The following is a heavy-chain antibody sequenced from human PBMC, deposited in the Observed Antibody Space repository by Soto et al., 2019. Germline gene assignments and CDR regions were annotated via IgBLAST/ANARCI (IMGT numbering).Heavy chain of an antibody. D-gene: IGHD1-1*01. Sequence: PGGSLRLACAAPGFTFSDYYMIWILQSPGNGLDWVSYISSSGSTIYYADSVKGRFTISRDNAKNSLYLQMNSLRAEDTAVYYCARDIGSWNQHYYYYYGMDVWGQGTTVTVSS. CDR1: GFTFSDYY. CDR2: ISSSGSTI. V-gene: IGHV3-11*01. J-gene: IGHJ6*02. CDR3: ARDIGSWNQHYYYYYGMDV.